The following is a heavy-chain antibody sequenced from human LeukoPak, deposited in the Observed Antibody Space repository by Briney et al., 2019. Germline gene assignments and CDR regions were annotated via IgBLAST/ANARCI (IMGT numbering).Heavy chain of an antibody. J-gene: IGHJ4*02. Sequence: ASVKVSCKASGYTFTSYDINWVRQATGQGLEWMGWMNPNSDNTGYAQKFQGRVTMTRNTSISTAYMELSSLRSEDTAVYYCARGRGYHDILTGYFYYFDYWGQGTLVTVSS. CDR1: GYTFTSYD. CDR3: ARGRGYHDILTGYFYYFDY. D-gene: IGHD3-9*01. CDR2: MNPNSDNT. V-gene: IGHV1-8*01.